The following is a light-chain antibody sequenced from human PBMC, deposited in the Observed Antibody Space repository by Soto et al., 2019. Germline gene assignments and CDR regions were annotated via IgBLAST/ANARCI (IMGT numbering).Light chain of an antibody. Sequence: EIVMTQSPATLSVSPGERATLSCRASQSVSSNLAWYQQKPGQAPRLLIYGASTRATGIPARFSGSGSGTEFTLTISSLQSEDSAVYFCQQYNNWPRNFGQVTRLEIK. CDR2: GAS. CDR1: QSVSSN. CDR3: QQYNNWPRN. V-gene: IGKV3-15*01. J-gene: IGKJ5*01.